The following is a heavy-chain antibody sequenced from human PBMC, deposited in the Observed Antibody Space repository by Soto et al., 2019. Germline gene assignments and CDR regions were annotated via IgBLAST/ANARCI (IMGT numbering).Heavy chain of an antibody. Sequence: EVQLLESGGGLVQPGGSLRLSCAASGFTFSSYAMSWVRQAPGKGLEWVSAISGSGGSTYYADSVKGRFTISKYNSKNTLYLQMNSLRAEDTDVYYCSKDPTAREQIWFDPWGQGTLVTVSS. V-gene: IGHV3-23*01. CDR3: SKDPTAREQIWFDP. CDR1: GFTFSSYA. D-gene: IGHD1-26*01. J-gene: IGHJ5*02. CDR2: ISGSGGST.